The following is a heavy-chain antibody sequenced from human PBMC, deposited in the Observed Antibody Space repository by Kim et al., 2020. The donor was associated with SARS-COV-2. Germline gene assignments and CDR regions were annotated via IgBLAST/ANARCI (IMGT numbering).Heavy chain of an antibody. J-gene: IGHJ4*02. CDR3: ARRAPDGLYFDF. D-gene: IGHD2-8*01. V-gene: IGHV4-39*01. Sequence: YYTRSLKSRVAISADTSSNLVSLRLTSVTAADTAVYYCARRAPDGLYFDFWGQGTLVTVSS.